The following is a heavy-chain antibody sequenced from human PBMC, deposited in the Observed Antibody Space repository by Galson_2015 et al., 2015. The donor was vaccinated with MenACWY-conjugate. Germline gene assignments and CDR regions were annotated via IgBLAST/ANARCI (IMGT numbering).Heavy chain of an antibody. CDR2: IHYSGRN. J-gene: IGHJ6*03. CDR3: ARDGYCGGDCFSTDRAYYYYMYV. Sequence: TLSLACSVSGASLSSGGYYWSWIRPHPGKGLEWIGHIHYSGRNYCNPSLQSRISMSVATSKNQFSLTLTSVTAADTAVYYCARDGYCGGDCFSTDRAYYYYMYVWGRGTTVTIYS. D-gene: IGHD2-21*01. CDR1: GASLSSGGYY. V-gene: IGHV4-31*03.